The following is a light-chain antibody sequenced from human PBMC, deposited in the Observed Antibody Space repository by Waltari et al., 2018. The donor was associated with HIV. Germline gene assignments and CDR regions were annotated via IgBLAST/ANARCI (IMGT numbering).Light chain of an antibody. J-gene: IGLJ2*01. Sequence: QSVLTQPPSVSAAPGQTVTISCSGSSSNIGNNSVSWYQQLPGTAPKLLIYDSNKRPSGIPDRFSGSQSGTSATLGITGLQTGDEADYYCGTWDSSLSSVVFGGGTKLTVL. CDR3: GTWDSSLSSVV. CDR1: SSNIGNNS. V-gene: IGLV1-51*01. CDR2: DSN.